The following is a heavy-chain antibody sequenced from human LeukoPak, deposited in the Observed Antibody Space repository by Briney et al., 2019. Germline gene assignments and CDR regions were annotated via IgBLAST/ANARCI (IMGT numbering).Heavy chain of an antibody. CDR2: IFYSGST. CDR1: SGSIRSNSYY. D-gene: IGHD2-8*01. V-gene: IGHV4-39*01. CDR3: ATANFYFQY. Sequence: SETLSLTCTVSSGSIRSNSYYWGWIRQPAGKGLEWIGCIFYSGSTYYNPSLKSRVTMSVDTSKNQFSLKLSSVTAADTAVYYCATANFYFQYWGQGTLVTVSS. J-gene: IGHJ1*01.